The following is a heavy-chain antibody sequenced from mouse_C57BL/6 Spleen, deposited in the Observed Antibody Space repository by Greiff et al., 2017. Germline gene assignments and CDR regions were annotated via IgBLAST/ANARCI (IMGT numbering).Heavy chain of an antibody. D-gene: IGHD4-1*01. Sequence: EVKLMESEGGLVQPGSSMTLTCTASGFTFSDYYLAWVRQVPEKGLEWVANINYDGSSTYNLDSLTSRFISSRDSAKNILYLQMSSLKSEDTATYYCARDQSGTSFDYWGQGTTLTVSS. CDR2: INYDGSST. CDR1: GFTFSDYY. J-gene: IGHJ2*01. CDR3: ARDQSGTSFDY. V-gene: IGHV5-16*01.